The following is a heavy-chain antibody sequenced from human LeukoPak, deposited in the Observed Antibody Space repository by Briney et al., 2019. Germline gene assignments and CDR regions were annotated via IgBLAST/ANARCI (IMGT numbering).Heavy chain of an antibody. CDR3: ASGAYSSSSFDY. J-gene: IGHJ4*02. D-gene: IGHD6-6*01. Sequence: SETLSLTCTVSGGSISSGGYSWSWIRQHPGKGLEWIGYIYYSGSAYYNPSLKGRVTISVDTSKNQSSLKLSSVTAADTAVYYCASGAYSSSSFDYWGQGTLVTVSS. CDR2: IYYSGSA. V-gene: IGHV4-31*03. CDR1: GGSISSGGYS.